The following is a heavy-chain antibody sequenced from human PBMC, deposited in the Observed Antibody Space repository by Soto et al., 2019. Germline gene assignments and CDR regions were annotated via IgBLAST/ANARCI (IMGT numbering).Heavy chain of an antibody. V-gene: IGHV3-21*01. CDR2: ISSSSYI. CDR3: ARDMDTAMVTPPFDY. J-gene: IGHJ4*02. D-gene: IGHD5-18*01. CDR1: GFTFSSYS. Sequence: PGGSLRLSCAASGFTFSSYSMNWVRQAPGKGLEWVSSISSSSYIYYADSVKGRFTISRDNAKNSLYLQMNSLRAEDTAVYYCARDMDTAMVTPPFDYWGQGTLVTVSS.